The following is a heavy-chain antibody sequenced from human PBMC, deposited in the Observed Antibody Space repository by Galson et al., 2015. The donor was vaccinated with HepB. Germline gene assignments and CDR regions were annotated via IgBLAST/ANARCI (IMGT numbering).Heavy chain of an antibody. J-gene: IGHJ6*02. D-gene: IGHD5-18*01. Sequence: SVKVSCKASGGTFSSYAISWVRQAPGQGLEWMGGIIPIFGIANYAQKFQGRVTITADKSTSTAYMELSSLRSEDTAVYYCARKTAMGSPWYYYGMDVWGQGTTVTVSS. CDR3: ARKTAMGSPWYYYGMDV. CDR2: IIPIFGIA. CDR1: GGTFSSYA. V-gene: IGHV1-69*10.